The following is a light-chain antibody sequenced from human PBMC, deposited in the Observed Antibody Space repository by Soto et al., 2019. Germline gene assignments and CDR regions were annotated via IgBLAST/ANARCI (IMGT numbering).Light chain of an antibody. Sequence: QSVLTQPASVSGSPGQSITISCSGSISDVGSSGPVSWYQHHPGQVSKLIIYEGSRRPSGVSSRFSGSRTGNTASLTITTLQAKDEPNNYCCSYVGATTDVFGTATKVTVL. V-gene: IGLV2-23*01. CDR3: CSYVGATTDV. CDR1: ISDVGSSGP. CDR2: EGS. J-gene: IGLJ1*01.